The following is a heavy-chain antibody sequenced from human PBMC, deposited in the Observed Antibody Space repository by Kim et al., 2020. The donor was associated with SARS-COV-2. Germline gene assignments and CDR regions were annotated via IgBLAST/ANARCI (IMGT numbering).Heavy chain of an antibody. D-gene: IGHD4-17*01. V-gene: IGHV1-18*01. Sequence: QKLQGRVTMTTDTSTSTAYMELRSLRSDDTAVYYCARTEGYYGGTHYFDYWGQGTLVTVSS. J-gene: IGHJ4*02. CDR3: ARTEGYYGGTHYFDY.